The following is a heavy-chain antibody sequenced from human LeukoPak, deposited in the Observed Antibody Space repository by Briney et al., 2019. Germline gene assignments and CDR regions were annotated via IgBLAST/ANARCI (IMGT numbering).Heavy chain of an antibody. CDR2: IYYSGFT. J-gene: IGHJ4*02. CDR1: GGSIGSGTYY. D-gene: IGHD3-22*01. V-gene: IGHV4-39*01. CDR3: ARYYDDSGSFPRTRGFFDS. Sequence: SETLSLTCTVSGGSIGSGTYYWGWIRQSPGKGLEWIGSIYYSGFTYYNPSLKSRVTVSVDTSKNQFSLKVTSVSAADTAIYYCARYYDDSGSFPRTRGFFDSWGQGTLVTVPS.